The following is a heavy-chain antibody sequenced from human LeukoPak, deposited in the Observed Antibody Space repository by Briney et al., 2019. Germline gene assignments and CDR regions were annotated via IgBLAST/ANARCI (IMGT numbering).Heavy chain of an antibody. CDR3: ARELRWDSSGYPLDY. CDR2: IYHSGST. D-gene: IGHD3-22*01. V-gene: IGHV4-38-2*02. J-gene: IGHJ4*02. CDR1: GYSISSGYY. Sequence: SETLSLTCTVSGYSISSGYYWGWIRQPPGKGLEWIGSIYHSGSTYYNPPLKSRVTISVDTPKNQFSLKLSSVTAADTAVYYCARELRWDSSGYPLDYWGQGTLVTVSS.